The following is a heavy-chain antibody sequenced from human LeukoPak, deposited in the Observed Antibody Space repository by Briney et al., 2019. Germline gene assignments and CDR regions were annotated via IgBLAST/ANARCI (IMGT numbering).Heavy chain of an antibody. CDR1: GGSFSSSSYY. V-gene: IGHV4-39*01. J-gene: IGHJ3*02. CDR3: ARHRPPTYYYDSSGSDAFDI. D-gene: IGHD3-22*01. Sequence: SETLSLTCTVSGGSFSSSSYYWGWIPPPPGKGLEWNGSIYYSRSTYYNPSLQSRITISVYTSQNQFSLKLSSVTAADTAVYYCARHRPPTYYYDSSGSDAFDIWGQGTMVTVSS. CDR2: IYYSRST.